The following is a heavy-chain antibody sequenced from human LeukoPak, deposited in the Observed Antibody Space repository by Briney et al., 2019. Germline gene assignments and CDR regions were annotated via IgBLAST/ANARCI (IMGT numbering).Heavy chain of an antibody. CDR1: GFTFSSYG. CDR3: AKDWIMHSSSWLIPDY. Sequence: PGGSLRLACAASGFTFSSYGMHWVRQAPGKGLEWVAFIRYDGSNKYYADSVKGRFTISRDNSKNTLYLQMNSLRAEDTAVYYCAKDWIMHSSSWLIPDYWGQGTLVTVSS. V-gene: IGHV3-30*02. D-gene: IGHD6-13*01. CDR2: IRYDGSNK. J-gene: IGHJ4*02.